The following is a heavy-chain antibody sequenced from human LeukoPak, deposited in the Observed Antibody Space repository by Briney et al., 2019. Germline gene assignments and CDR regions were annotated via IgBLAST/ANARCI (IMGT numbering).Heavy chain of an antibody. CDR3: ARRPRAGWFDP. J-gene: IGHJ5*02. CDR1: GGSISSSSYY. Sequence: SETLSLTCTVSGGSISSSSYYWGWIRQPPGKGLEWIGSIYYSGSTYYNPSLKSRVTISVDTSKNQFSLKLTSVTAADTAVYYCARRPRAGWFDPWGQGTPVTVSS. V-gene: IGHV4-39*01. CDR2: IYYSGST.